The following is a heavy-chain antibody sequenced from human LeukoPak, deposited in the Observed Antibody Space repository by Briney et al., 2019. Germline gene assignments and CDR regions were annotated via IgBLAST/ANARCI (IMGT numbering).Heavy chain of an antibody. V-gene: IGHV3-33*06. CDR3: AKDVAVGATILSY. J-gene: IGHJ4*02. Sequence: PGGSLRLSCAASGFTFSSYGMHWVRQAPGKGLEWVAVIWYDGSNKYYADSVKGRFTISRDNSKNTLYLQMNSLRAEDTAVYYCAKDVAVGATILSYWCQGTLVTVSS. CDR2: IWYDGSNK. D-gene: IGHD1-26*01. CDR1: GFTFSSYG.